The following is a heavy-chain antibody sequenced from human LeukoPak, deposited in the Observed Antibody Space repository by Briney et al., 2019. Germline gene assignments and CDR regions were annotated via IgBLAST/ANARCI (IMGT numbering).Heavy chain of an antibody. Sequence: GGSLRLSCAASGFTFSSYDMNWVRQAPGKGLEWVSYISTISSTKYYADSVKGRFTISRDNAKNSLYPQMNSLRDEDTAVYYCARGKIGYYYGDYDGYWGQGTLVTVSS. D-gene: IGHD4-17*01. CDR2: ISTISSTK. J-gene: IGHJ4*02. CDR1: GFTFSSYD. CDR3: ARGKIGYYYGDYDGY. V-gene: IGHV3-48*02.